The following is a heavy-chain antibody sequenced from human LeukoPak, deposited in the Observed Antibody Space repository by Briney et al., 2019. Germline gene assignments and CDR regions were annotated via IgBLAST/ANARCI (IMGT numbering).Heavy chain of an antibody. D-gene: IGHD3-9*01. CDR2: IPGSGTNR. Sequence: PGGSLRLSCVASGFTFTNYAMSWVRQPPGKGREWVSAIPGSGTNRYYADSLKGRFTTSRDNYKKTVFLQMNSLRHEDTAIYYCVIWGDYDVLTGYYVPDYWGQGTLVTVAS. CDR1: GFTFTNYA. V-gene: IGHV3-23*01. CDR3: VIWGDYDVLTGYYVPDY. J-gene: IGHJ4*02.